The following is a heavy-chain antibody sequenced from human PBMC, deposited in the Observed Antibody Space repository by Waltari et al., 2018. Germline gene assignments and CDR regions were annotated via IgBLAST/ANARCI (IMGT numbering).Heavy chain of an antibody. CDR1: GFTFSSYA. D-gene: IGHD2-15*01. J-gene: IGHJ4*02. CDR3: AGGRLFDY. Sequence: QVQLVESGGGVVQPGRSLRLSCAASGFTFSSYAMHWVRQAPGKGLEWVAVISYDGSNKYYADSVKGRFTISRDNSKNTLYLQMNSLRAEDTAVYYCAGGRLFDYWGQGTLVTVSS. V-gene: IGHV3-30-3*01. CDR2: ISYDGSNK.